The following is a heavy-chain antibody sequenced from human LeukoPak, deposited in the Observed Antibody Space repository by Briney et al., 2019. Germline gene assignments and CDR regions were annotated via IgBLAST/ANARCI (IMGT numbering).Heavy chain of an antibody. CDR2: ISWNSGSI. CDR1: GFTFDDYA. Sequence: PGGSLRLSCAASGFTFDDYAMHWVRQAPGKGLEWVSGISWNSGSIGYADSVKGRFTISRDNAKNSLYLQMNSLRAEDMALYYCAAGIAVAGTEGAFDYRGQGTLVTVSS. V-gene: IGHV3-9*03. D-gene: IGHD6-19*01. J-gene: IGHJ4*02. CDR3: AAGIAVAGTEGAFDY.